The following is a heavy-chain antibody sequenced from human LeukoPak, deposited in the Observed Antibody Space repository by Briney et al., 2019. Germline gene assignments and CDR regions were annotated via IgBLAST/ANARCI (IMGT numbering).Heavy chain of an antibody. CDR3: TKDRQGPNQYHMDV. J-gene: IGHJ6*03. Sequence: QTGGSLRLSCAASGFTFSSLWMSWVRQAPGRGPEWVANINQDGGTTYYVASVKGRFTISRDNAKNSLSLQMSSPRAEDTAVYYCTKDRQGPNQYHMDVWGKGTTVTVSS. V-gene: IGHV3-7*01. CDR1: GFTFSSLW. CDR2: INQDGGTT.